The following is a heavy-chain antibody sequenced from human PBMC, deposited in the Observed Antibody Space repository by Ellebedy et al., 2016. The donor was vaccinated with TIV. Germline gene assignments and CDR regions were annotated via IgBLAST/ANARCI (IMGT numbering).Heavy chain of an antibody. CDR2: INQDGSQR. J-gene: IGHJ3*02. D-gene: IGHD4-17*01. Sequence: GGSLRLSCAASRFSFSSYRMSWVRQAPGKGLEWVANINQDGSQRYFVDSVKGRFTISRDNAKNSLFLQMNSLRAEDTALYYCARDGSYGDFLSPTHAFEIWGQGTMVTVSS. CDR1: RFSFSSYR. V-gene: IGHV3-7*01. CDR3: ARDGSYGDFLSPTHAFEI.